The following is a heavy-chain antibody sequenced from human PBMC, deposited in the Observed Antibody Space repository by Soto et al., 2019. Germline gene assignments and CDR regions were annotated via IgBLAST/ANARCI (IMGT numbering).Heavy chain of an antibody. V-gene: IGHV4-4*07. D-gene: IGHD7-27*01. J-gene: IGHJ3*01. CDR1: GDSMSTYY. CDR3: ARDQSGAADF. Sequence: PSETLSLTCTGCGDSMSTYYWNWMRQSAEKGLEWIGRISATGTTTYIPSLKSRITLSVDTSKNEFSLNLKFVTAEHTAVYFCARDQSGAADFWGTGKLVT. CDR2: ISATGTT.